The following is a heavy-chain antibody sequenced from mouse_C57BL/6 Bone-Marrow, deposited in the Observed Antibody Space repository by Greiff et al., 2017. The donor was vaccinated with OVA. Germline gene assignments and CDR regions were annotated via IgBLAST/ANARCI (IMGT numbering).Heavy chain of an antibody. Sequence: EVQLVESGAGLVQPGESLKLSCESNEYAFPSHDMSWVRKTPEKRLELVAAINSDGGSTYYPDTMERRFILSVDKTSNTVYLQMSSLRAEDTALYYCARHNYVSSPFAYWGQGTLVTVSA. V-gene: IGHV5-2*01. CDR2: INSDGGST. D-gene: IGHD1-1*01. CDR3: ARHNYVSSPFAY. CDR1: EYAFPSHD. J-gene: IGHJ3*01.